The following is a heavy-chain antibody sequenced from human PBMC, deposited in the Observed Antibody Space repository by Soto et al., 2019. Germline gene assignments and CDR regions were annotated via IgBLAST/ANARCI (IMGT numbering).Heavy chain of an antibody. CDR3: ANQVGRVLFFGY. V-gene: IGHV4-39*01. Sequence: SETLSLTCTVSGGSISSSSYYWGWIRQPPGKGLERIGSIYYSGSTYYNPSLKSRVTISVDTSKNQFSLKLSSVTAADTAVYYCANQVGRVLFFGYWGQGTLVTVSS. D-gene: IGHD3-16*01. CDR2: IYYSGST. CDR1: GGSISSSSYY. J-gene: IGHJ4*02.